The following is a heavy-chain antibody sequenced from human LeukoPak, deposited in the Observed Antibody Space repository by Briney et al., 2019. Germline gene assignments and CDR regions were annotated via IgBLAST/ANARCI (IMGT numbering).Heavy chain of an antibody. D-gene: IGHD2-2*01. J-gene: IGHJ5*02. Sequence: SETLSLTCAVYGGSFSGYYWSWIRQPPGKGLEWIGEINHSGSTNYNPSLKSRVTISVDTSKNQFSLKLSPVTAADTAVYYCASEYQLLTTWGQGTLVTVSS. CDR2: INHSGST. CDR1: GGSFSGYY. CDR3: ASEYQLLTT. V-gene: IGHV4-34*01.